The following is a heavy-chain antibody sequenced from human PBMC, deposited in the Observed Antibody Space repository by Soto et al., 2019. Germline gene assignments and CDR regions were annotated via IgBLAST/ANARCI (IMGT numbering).Heavy chain of an antibody. J-gene: IGHJ4*02. V-gene: IGHV3-11*01. D-gene: IGHD3-22*01. Sequence: GGSLRLSCAASGFTFSDYYMSWIRQAPGRGLEWVSYISSSDTIYYADSVKGRFTISRNNAKNSLYLQMNSLRAEDTAMYYCARDLGYYDSSGYFDYWGQGTLVTVSS. CDR2: ISSSDTI. CDR3: ARDLGYYDSSGYFDY. CDR1: GFTFSDYY.